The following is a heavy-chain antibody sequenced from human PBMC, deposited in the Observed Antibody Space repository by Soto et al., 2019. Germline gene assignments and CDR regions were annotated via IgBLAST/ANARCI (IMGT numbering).Heavy chain of an antibody. J-gene: IGHJ4*01. CDR2: ISAHNGNT. CDR3: ARGRYGDY. Sequence: QVHLVQSGAEVKKPGASVKVSCTGSGYGFTTYGITWVRQAPGQGLEWMAWISAHNGNTNYAQKLQGRVTVTRDTSTSPAYMELRSLRSDDTAVYYCARGRYGDYWGHGALVTVSS. V-gene: IGHV1-18*01. D-gene: IGHD1-1*01. CDR1: GYGFTTYG.